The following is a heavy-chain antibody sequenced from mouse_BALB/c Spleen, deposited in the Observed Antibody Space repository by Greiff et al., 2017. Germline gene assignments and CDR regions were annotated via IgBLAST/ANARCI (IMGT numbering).Heavy chain of an antibody. J-gene: IGHJ3*01. CDR3: ARSYDFHLWFAD. CDR1: GFSLTGYG. CDR2: IWGDGST. Sequence: VQGVESGPGLVAPSQSLSITCTVLGFSLTGYGVNWVSQTPGKGLEWLGMIWGDGSTDYNSALKSRLSISKNNSKSQVFLKMNSLQTDDTDRYYCARSYDFHLWFADWGRGTLKTGTA. D-gene: IGHD2-4*01. V-gene: IGHV2-6-7*01.